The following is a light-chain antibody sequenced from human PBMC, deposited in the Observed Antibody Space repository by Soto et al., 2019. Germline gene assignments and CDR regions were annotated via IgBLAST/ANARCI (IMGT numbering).Light chain of an antibody. CDR2: WAS. J-gene: IGKJ2*01. V-gene: IGKV4-1*01. CDR3: QHFFSPPFP. Sequence: DIVMTQSPDSLAVSLGERATINCKSNRTLFYPSNNKTYLAWYQQKAGQPPKLLIYWASMRESGVPDRFSGSGSGTDFTLTISSLQAEDLAIFYCQHFFSPPFPFGQGTKLEIK. CDR1: RTLFYPSNNKTY.